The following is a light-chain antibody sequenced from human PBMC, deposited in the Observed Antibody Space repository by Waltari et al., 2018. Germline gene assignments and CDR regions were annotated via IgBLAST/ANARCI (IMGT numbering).Light chain of an antibody. CDR1: ALPKKY. Sequence: SYELTQPPSVSVSPGQTARITCSGAALPKKYAYRYQQKSGQAPVLVIDEDSKRPSGIPASFSGSSSGTMATLTISGAQVDDEADYYCYSTDSSGNHRGVFGTGTKVTVL. CDR2: EDS. V-gene: IGLV3-10*01. CDR3: YSTDSSGNHRGV. J-gene: IGLJ1*01.